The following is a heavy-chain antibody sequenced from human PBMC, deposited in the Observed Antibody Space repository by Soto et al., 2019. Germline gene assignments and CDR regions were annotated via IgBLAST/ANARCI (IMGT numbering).Heavy chain of an antibody. CDR1: GYTFTSYA. Sequence: QVPLVQSGAEVKKPGASVKVSCKASGYTFTSYAMHWVRQAPGQRLEWMGWINAGNGNTKYSQKFQGRVTITRDTSESTAYMELSSLRSEDTAVYYCARGGSLYWYFDLWGRGTLVTVSS. D-gene: IGHD1-26*01. J-gene: IGHJ2*01. CDR2: INAGNGNT. CDR3: ARGGSLYWYFDL. V-gene: IGHV1-3*01.